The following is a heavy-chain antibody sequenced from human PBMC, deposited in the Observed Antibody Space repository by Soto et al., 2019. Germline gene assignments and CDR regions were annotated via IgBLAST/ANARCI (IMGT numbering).Heavy chain of an antibody. CDR1: GFTFSSYS. CDR3: ARDLKAGMWGSSSWYNAFDI. D-gene: IGHD6-13*01. CDR2: ISSSSSYI. J-gene: IGHJ3*02. Sequence: EVQLVESGGGLVKPGGSMRLSCAASGFTFSSYSMNWVRQAPGKGLEWVSSISSSSSYIYYADSVKGRFTISRDNAKNSLYLQMNSLRAEDTAVYYCARDLKAGMWGSSSWYNAFDIWGQGTMVTVSS. V-gene: IGHV3-21*01.